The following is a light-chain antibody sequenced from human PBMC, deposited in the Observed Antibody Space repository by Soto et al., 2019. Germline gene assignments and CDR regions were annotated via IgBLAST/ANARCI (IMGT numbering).Light chain of an antibody. CDR2: EAS. J-gene: IGLJ1*01. CDR1: STHFVSYNR. Sequence: QSPLTKAPSVSGCPGQPATIPSTATSTHFVSYNRVSWYQQPPGTAPKLIIYEASNRPSGVPDRFSGSKSGNTASLTISGLQAADEADYYCSLYTSENTYVFGTGTKVTVL. V-gene: IGLV2-18*01. CDR3: SLYTSENTYV.